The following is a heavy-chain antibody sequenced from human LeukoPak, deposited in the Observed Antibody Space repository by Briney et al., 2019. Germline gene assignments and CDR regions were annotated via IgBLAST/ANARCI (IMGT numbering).Heavy chain of an antibody. V-gene: IGHV3-30*03. CDR1: GFTFSSYT. CDR3: ARDLAGGSLFDY. Sequence: GGSLRLSCAASGFTFSSYTMHWVRQAPGKGLEWLAVISFDGSTKYYADAVRGRVPISRDNSRNTLFLEINSLRPEDTAVYYCARDLAGGSLFDYWGQGTLVTVSS. CDR2: ISFDGSTK. J-gene: IGHJ4*02. D-gene: IGHD3-16*01.